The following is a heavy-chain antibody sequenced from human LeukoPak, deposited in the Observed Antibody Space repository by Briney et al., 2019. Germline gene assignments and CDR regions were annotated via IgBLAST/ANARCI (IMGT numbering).Heavy chain of an antibody. Sequence: MPGGSLRLSCAASGFTFSSYSMNWVRQAPGKGLEWVSSISSSSSYIYYADSVKGRFTISRDNAKNSLYLQMNSLRAEDTAVYYCARDPQYCSGGSCYSFDYWGQGTLVTISS. J-gene: IGHJ4*02. CDR1: GFTFSSYS. CDR2: ISSSSSYI. CDR3: ARDPQYCSGGSCYSFDY. D-gene: IGHD2-15*01. V-gene: IGHV3-21*01.